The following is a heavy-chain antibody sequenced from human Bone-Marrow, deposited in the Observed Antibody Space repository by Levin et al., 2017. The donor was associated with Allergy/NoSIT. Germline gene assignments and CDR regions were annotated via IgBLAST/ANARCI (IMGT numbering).Heavy chain of an antibody. J-gene: IGHJ5*02. CDR2: ISNTGST. CDR3: ARMKGGPSWYHWFDP. Sequence: ETLSLTCTVSGDSITNYYYSWIRQPPGKGLEWIGHISNTGSTKYDPSLKSRIGISVDTSKNQFSLRLTSVTAADSAVYYCARMKGGPSWYHWFDPWGQGTLVTVSS. CDR1: GDSITNYY. V-gene: IGHV4-59*01. D-gene: IGHD6-13*01.